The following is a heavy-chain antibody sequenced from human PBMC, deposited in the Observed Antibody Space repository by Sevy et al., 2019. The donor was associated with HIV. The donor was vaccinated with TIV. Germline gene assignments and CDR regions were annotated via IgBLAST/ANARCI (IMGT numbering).Heavy chain of an antibody. V-gene: IGHV4-59*01. Sequence: SETLSLTCTVSGGSISSYYWSWIRQPPGKGLEWIGYIYYSGSTNYNPSLKSRVTISVDTSKNQFSLKLSSVTAADTAVYYCARYGDSGSYLRNYYYGMDVWGQGTTVTVSS. CDR3: ARYGDSGSYLRNYYYGMDV. J-gene: IGHJ6*02. CDR2: IYYSGST. CDR1: GGSISSYY. D-gene: IGHD1-26*01.